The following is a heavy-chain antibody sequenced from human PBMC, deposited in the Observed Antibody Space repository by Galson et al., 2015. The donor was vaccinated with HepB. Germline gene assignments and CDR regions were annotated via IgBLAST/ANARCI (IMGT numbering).Heavy chain of an antibody. V-gene: IGHV1-8*02. CDR2: MNPDSGNT. CDR3: ARGRYCTSGACPYYFDN. D-gene: IGHD2-8*01. CDR1: GYTFTSYG. Sequence: SVKVSCKASGYTFTSYGISWVRQATGQGLEWMGWMNPDSGNTGYAQKFQGRVTMTRNTSISTAYMELSSLRSEDTAVYYCARGRYCTSGACPYYFDNWGQGTLVTVSS. J-gene: IGHJ4*02.